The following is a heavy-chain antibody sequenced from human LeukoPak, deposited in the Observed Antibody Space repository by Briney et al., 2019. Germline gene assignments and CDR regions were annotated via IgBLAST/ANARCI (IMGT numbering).Heavy chain of an antibody. CDR3: AREKQSVLWFCVHV. Sequence: SETLSLTCTVSGYSISSGYCWGCIRQPPGKGLEWIGTIYHDGRTYYNPSLKSRVTISLDTSKNQFSLKLSTVTAADTAVYHCAREKQSVLWFCVHVWGQGTPVTVSS. J-gene: IGHJ6*02. CDR1: GYSISSGYC. D-gene: IGHD3-10*01. V-gene: IGHV4-38-2*02. CDR2: IYHDGRT.